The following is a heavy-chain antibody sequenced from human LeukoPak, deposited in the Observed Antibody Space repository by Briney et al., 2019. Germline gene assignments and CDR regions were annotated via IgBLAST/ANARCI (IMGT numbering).Heavy chain of an antibody. CDR3: ARIITDPDAFDI. D-gene: IGHD3-10*01. CDR1: GGSLSSGSYY. J-gene: IGHJ3*02. V-gene: IGHV4-61*01. Sequence: SETLSLTCTVSGGSLSSGSYYWSWVRQPPGKGLEWIGYIYYSGSTNYNPSLKSRVTISVDTSKNQFSLKLSSVTAADTAVYYCARIITDPDAFDIWGQGTMVTVSS. CDR2: IYYSGST.